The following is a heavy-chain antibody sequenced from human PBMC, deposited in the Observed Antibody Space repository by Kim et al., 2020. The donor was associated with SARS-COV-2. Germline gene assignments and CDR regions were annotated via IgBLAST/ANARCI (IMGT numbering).Heavy chain of an antibody. CDR1: GFTFSSYW. Sequence: GGSLRLSCAASGFTFSSYWMYWVRQAPGKGLVWVSRISSDGRTTTYGDSVKGRFTISRDNAKNTLYLQMNSLRDEDTAVYYCARGRYFDWFYIYLGGKGTGLSV. V-gene: IGHV3-74*03. CDR3: ARGRYFDWFYIYL. J-gene: IGHJ6*03. CDR2: ISSDGRTT. D-gene: IGHD3-9*01.